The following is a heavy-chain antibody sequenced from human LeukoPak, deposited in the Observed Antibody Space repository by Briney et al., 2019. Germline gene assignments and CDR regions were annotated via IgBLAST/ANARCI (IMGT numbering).Heavy chain of an antibody. CDR3: ARGYYYDSSGYYVY. Sequence: GGSLRLSCAASGFTFSSYWMSWVRQAPGKGLEWVANIKQDGSEKYYVDSVKGRFTISRDNAKNSLYLQMNSLRAEDTAVYYCARGYYYDSSGYYVYWGQGILVTVSS. CDR1: GFTFSSYW. V-gene: IGHV3-7*04. J-gene: IGHJ4*02. D-gene: IGHD3-22*01. CDR2: IKQDGSEK.